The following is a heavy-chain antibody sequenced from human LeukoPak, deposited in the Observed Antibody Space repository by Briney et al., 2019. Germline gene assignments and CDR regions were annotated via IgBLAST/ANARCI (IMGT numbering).Heavy chain of an antibody. D-gene: IGHD2-15*01. J-gene: IGHJ4*02. CDR2: ISGNSGSI. Sequence: GGSLRLSCAASGFTFDDYAMHWVRQAPGKGLEWVSGISGNSGSIGYADSVKGRFTISRDNAKNSLYLQMNSLRGEDTAVYYCAKDWGAYCSGGSCYGDFDYWGQGTLVTVSS. CDR3: AKDWGAYCSGGSCYGDFDY. CDR1: GFTFDDYA. V-gene: IGHV3-9*01.